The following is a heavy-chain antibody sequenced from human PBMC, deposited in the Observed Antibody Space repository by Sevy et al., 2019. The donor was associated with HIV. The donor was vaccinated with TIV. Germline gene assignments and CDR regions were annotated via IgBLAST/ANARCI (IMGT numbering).Heavy chain of an antibody. V-gene: IGHV3-7*03. CDR2: IKQDGSEK. CDR3: ARDRTYSSSWYYYYGMDV. J-gene: IGHJ6*02. Sequence: GGSLRLSCAASGFTFSSYWMSWVRQAPGKGLEWVANIKQDGSEKYYVDSVKGRFTISRDNAKNSLYLQMNSLRAEDTAVYYCARDRTYSSSWYYYYGMDVWGQGTTVTVSS. D-gene: IGHD6-13*01. CDR1: GFTFSSYW.